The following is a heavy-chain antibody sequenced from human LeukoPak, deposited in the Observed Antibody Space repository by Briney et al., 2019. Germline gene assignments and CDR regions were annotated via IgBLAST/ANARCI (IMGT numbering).Heavy chain of an antibody. CDR1: GFTFSSYA. J-gene: IGHJ4*02. D-gene: IGHD3-16*01. V-gene: IGHV3-30*03. Sequence: PGGSLRLSCAASGFTFSSYAMSWVRQAPGKGLEWVAVTSSDLNVKLYADSVKGRFTISRDNAKNSLYLQMNNLRAEDTAVYFFTSPPGGSRGFWGQEPLVTVSS. CDR2: TSSDLNVK. CDR3: TSPPGGSRGF.